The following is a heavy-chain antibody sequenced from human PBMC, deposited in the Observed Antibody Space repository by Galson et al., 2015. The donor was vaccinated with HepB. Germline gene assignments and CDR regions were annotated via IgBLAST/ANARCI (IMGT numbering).Heavy chain of an antibody. Sequence: CAISGDSVSSNSAAWNWIRQSPSRGLEWLGRTYYRSKWYNDYAVSVKSRITINPDTSKNHFSLQLNSVTPEDTAVYFCARGGGAYYYYYMDVWGKGTTVTVSS. CDR2: TYYRSKWYN. D-gene: IGHD3-16*01. CDR3: ARGGGAYYYYYMDV. V-gene: IGHV6-1*01. CDR1: GDSVSSNSAA. J-gene: IGHJ6*03.